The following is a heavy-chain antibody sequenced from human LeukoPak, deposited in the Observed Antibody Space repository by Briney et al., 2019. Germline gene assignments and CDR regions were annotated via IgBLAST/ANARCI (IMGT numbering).Heavy chain of an antibody. CDR3: TKLKGWYGDGYFDY. Sequence: GGSLRLSCAASGFTFSSYAMSWVRQAPGKGLEWVSVIYSGGTTFYADSVKGRFTISRDNSKNTLYLQMNSLRPDDTAVYYCTKLKGWYGDGYFDYWGPGILVTVSS. V-gene: IGHV3-23*01. CDR1: GFTFSSYA. J-gene: IGHJ4*02. CDR2: IYSGGTT. D-gene: IGHD6-19*01.